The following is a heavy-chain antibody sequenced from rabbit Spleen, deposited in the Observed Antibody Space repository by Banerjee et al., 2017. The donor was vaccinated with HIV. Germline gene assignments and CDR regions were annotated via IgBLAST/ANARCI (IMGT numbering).Heavy chain of an antibody. J-gene: IGHJ4*01. CDR2: IDPVFGIT. V-gene: IGHV1S7*01. D-gene: IGHD4-2*01. CDR1: GFTLSSYY. CDR3: ARDSNVGHGGSGPWYFSL. Sequence: QLKESGGGLVQPGGSLKLSCKASGFTLSSYYMNWVRQAPGKGLEWIGYIDPVFGITYYANWVNGRFSISRENAQNTVFLQMTSLTAADTATYFCARDSNVGHGGSGPWYFSLWGPGTLVTVS.